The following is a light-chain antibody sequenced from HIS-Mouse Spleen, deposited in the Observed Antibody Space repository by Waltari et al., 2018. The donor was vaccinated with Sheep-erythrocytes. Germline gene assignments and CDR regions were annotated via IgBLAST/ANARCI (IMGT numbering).Light chain of an antibody. CDR3: QSADSSGTYPV. CDR1: ALPKQY. V-gene: IGLV3-25*03. Sequence: SYELTQPPSVSVSPGQTARITCSGDALPKQYAYWYQQKPGQAPVLVIYKDSERPSGFPERLSGSSSGTTVTLTISGVQAEDEADYYCQSADSSGTYPVFGGGTKLTVL. CDR2: KDS. J-gene: IGLJ2*01.